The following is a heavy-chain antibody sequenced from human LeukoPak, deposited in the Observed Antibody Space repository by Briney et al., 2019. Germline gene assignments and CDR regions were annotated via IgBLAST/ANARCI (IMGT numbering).Heavy chain of an antibody. CDR1: GYSISSGYY. CDR3: ARDVGRVGATKDDY. V-gene: IGHV4-38-2*02. J-gene: IGHJ4*02. Sequence: SETLSLTCTVSGYSISSGYYWGWIRQPPGKGLEWIGSIYHSGSTYYNPSLKSRVTILVDTSKNQFPLKLSSVTAADTAVYYCARDVGRVGATKDDYWGQGTLVTVSS. CDR2: IYHSGST. D-gene: IGHD1-26*01.